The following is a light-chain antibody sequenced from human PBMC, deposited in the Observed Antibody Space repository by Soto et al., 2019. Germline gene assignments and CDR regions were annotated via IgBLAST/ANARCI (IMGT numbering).Light chain of an antibody. CDR1: QGIISD. J-gene: IGKJ5*01. Sequence: DMQMTQALSFLCASVGDRVTITCRASQGIISDVAWYQQRPGKAPKLLIYAASTLQSGVPSRFSGSGSGTDFTLTTGCLQPEQFANSYCQHVKSHPPISFGPGTRLEIK. V-gene: IGKV1-9*01. CDR3: QHVKSHPPIS. CDR2: AAS.